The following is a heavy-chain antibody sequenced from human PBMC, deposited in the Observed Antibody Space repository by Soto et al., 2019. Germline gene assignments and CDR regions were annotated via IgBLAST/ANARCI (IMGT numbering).Heavy chain of an antibody. CDR3: ARGKSSSASFDY. Sequence: ASVMVSCKASGGTFSSYAISWVRQAPGQGLEWMGGIIPIFGTANYAQKFQGRVTITADESTSTAYMELSSLRSEDTAVYYCARGKSSSASFDYWGQGTLVTVSS. V-gene: IGHV1-69*13. D-gene: IGHD6-6*01. CDR1: GGTFSSYA. CDR2: IIPIFGTA. J-gene: IGHJ4*02.